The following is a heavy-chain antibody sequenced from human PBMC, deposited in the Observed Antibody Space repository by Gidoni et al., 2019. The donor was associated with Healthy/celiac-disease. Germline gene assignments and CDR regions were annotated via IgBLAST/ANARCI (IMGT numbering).Heavy chain of an antibody. Sequence: QVQLQESGPGLVKPSQTLSLTCTVSGGSISSGDYSWSWIRQPPGKGLAWIGYIYYSGSTYYNPSLKSRVTISVDTSKNQFSLKLSSVTAADTAVYYCAGGGGNCSGGSCYSDAFDIWGQGTMVTVSS. D-gene: IGHD2-15*01. J-gene: IGHJ3*02. V-gene: IGHV4-30-4*01. CDR3: AGGGGNCSGGSCYSDAFDI. CDR1: GGSISSGDYS. CDR2: IYYSGST.